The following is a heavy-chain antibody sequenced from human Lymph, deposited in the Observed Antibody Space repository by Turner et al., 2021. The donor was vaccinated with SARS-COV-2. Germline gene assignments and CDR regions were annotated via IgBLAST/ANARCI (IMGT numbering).Heavy chain of an antibody. CDR3: AKGVAGGWLQPNSFDY. J-gene: IGHJ4*02. D-gene: IGHD5-12*01. CDR1: GFTFSSYG. V-gene: IGHV3-23*01. Sequence: EVQLLESGGGLVQPWGSLRLSCAASGFTFSSYGMSWVRQAPGKGLEGVSAMSGSGGSTYYADSGKGRFTISRDNSKNTLYLQMNSLRAEDTAVYYCAKGVAGGWLQPNSFDYWGQGTLVTVSS. CDR2: MSGSGGST.